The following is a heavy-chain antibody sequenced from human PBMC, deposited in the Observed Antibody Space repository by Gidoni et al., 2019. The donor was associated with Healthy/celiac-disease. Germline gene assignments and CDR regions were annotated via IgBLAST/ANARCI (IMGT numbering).Heavy chain of an antibody. CDR1: GFTFSSYA. CDR2: ISGSGGST. Sequence: EVQLLESGGGLVQPGGSLRLSCAASGFTFSSYAMSWVRQAPGKGLEWVSAISGSGGSTYYADSVKGRFTISRDNSKNTLYLQMNSLRAEDTAVYYCAKHGRDIVVVVAATPFNYWGQGTLVTVSS. V-gene: IGHV3-23*01. CDR3: AKHGRDIVVVVAATPFNY. J-gene: IGHJ4*02. D-gene: IGHD2-15*01.